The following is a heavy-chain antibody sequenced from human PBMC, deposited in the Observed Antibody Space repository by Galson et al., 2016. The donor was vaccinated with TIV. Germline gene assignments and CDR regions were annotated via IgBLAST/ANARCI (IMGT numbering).Heavy chain of an antibody. D-gene: IGHD2-2*01. V-gene: IGHV1-69*10. CDR2: FIPMRWLA. CDR1: GVTFISYT. CDR3: ARAAAHPAQDASEI. Sequence: SVKVSCTASGVTFISYTITWVRQAPGQGLEWVAAFIPMRWLANSAHTFEGRVTLTADRSKTTAYMDLNSLRSDDTAIYYCARAAAHPAQDASEIWGQGTTVTVSS. J-gene: IGHJ3*02.